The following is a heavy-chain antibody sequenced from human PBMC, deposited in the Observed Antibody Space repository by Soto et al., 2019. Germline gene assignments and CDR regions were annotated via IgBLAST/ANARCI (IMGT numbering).Heavy chain of an antibody. CDR1: GFTFSGSA. J-gene: IGHJ4*02. CDR3: TRQYGSGTTRIDY. V-gene: IGHV3-73*01. Sequence: AGGSLRLSCAASGFTFSGSAMHWVRQASGKGLEWVGRIRSKANSYATAYAASVKGRFTISRDDSKNTAYLQMNSLKTEDTAVYYCTRQYGSGTTRIDYWGQGTLVTVSS. D-gene: IGHD3-10*01. CDR2: IRSKANSYAT.